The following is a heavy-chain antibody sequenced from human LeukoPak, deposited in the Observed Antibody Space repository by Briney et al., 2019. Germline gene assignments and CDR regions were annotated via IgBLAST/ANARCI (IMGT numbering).Heavy chain of an antibody. CDR1: GFTFSNAW. Sequence: GGSLRLSCAASGFTFSNAWMSWVRQAPGKGREWVGRIKSKTDGGTTDYAAPVKGRFTISRDDSKNTLYLQMNSLKTEDTAVYYCTTEIADYYSSGDYWGQGTMVTVSS. CDR2: IKSKTDGGTT. V-gene: IGHV3-15*01. J-gene: IGHJ4*02. CDR3: TTEIADYYSSGDY. D-gene: IGHD6-19*01.